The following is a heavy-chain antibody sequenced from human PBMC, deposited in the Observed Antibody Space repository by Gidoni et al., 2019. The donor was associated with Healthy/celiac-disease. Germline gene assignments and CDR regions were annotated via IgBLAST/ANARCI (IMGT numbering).Heavy chain of an antibody. Sequence: QVQLQPWGAALLKPSETLSLPCAVYGWSFRGSSWSWIRQPPGKGLEWIGEINHSGSTNYNPSLKSRVTISVDTSKNQCSLKLSSVTAADTAVYYCARGRRGGTIFGALGGYYFDYWGQGTLVTVSS. J-gene: IGHJ4*02. CDR1: GWSFRGSS. CDR2: INHSGST. V-gene: IGHV4-34*01. CDR3: ARGRRGGTIFGALGGYYFDY. D-gene: IGHD3-3*01.